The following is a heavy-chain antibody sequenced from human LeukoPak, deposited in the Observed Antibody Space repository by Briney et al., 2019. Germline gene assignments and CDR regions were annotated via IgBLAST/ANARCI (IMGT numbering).Heavy chain of an antibody. CDR2: ISSSSSYI. D-gene: IGHD3-10*01. CDR1: GFTFSSYS. V-gene: IGHV3-21*01. Sequence: GGSLRLSCAASGFTFSSYSMNWVRQAPGKGLEWVSSISSSSSYIYYADSVKGRFTISRDNAKNSLYLQMNSLRAEDTAAYYCARERVGSGPSDPWGQGTLVTVSS. CDR3: ARERVGSGPSDP. J-gene: IGHJ5*02.